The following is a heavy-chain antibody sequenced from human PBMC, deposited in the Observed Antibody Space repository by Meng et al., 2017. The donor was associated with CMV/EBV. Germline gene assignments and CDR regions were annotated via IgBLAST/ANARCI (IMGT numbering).Heavy chain of an antibody. CDR2: ISSNGSTI. CDR3: ARALCGGDCYSYYYYYGMDV. J-gene: IGHJ6*02. V-gene: IGHV3-11*04. Sequence: GESLKISCAASGFTFSDYYMSWIRQAPGKGLEWVSYISSNGSTIYYADSVKGRFTISRDNAKNSLYLQMNSLRAEDTAVYYCARALCGGDCYSYYYYYGMDVWGQGTTVTVSS. CDR1: GFTFSDYY. D-gene: IGHD2-21*01.